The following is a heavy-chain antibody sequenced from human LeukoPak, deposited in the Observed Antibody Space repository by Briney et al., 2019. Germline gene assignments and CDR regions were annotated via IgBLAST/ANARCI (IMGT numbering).Heavy chain of an antibody. CDR2: ISPSGTYA. J-gene: IGHJ6*02. CDR3: ARSCSGGSCYGNYYHGMDV. V-gene: IGHV3-11*03. Sequence: GGSLRLSCTASGFTFSDYYMSWIRQAPGKGLEWVSYISPSGTYANYAGSVKGRFTISRDNAKNSLYLQMNSLRAEDTAVYYCARSCSGGSCYGNYYHGMDVWGQGTTVTVSS. CDR1: GFTFSDYY. D-gene: IGHD2-15*01.